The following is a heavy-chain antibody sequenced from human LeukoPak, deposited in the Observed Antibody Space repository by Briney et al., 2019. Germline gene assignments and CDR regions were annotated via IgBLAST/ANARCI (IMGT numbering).Heavy chain of an antibody. CDR2: IYYSGST. CDR1: GGSVSSGSYY. J-gene: IGHJ4*02. Sequence: SETLSLTCTVSGGSVSSGSYYWSWIRQPPGKGLEWIGYIYYSGSTNYNPSLKSRVTISVDTSKNQFSLKLSSVTAADTAVYYCARDGWFGEGDYFDYWGQGTLVTVSS. V-gene: IGHV4-61*01. CDR3: ARDGWFGEGDYFDY. D-gene: IGHD3-10*01.